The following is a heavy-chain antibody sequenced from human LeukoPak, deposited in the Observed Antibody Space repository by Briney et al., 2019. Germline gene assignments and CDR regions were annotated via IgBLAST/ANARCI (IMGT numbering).Heavy chain of an antibody. CDR2: IYYSGST. CDR3: ARLGSTPVKTTDFWSGYYGRAAGNEGTYYYYYYMDV. V-gene: IGHV4-59*01. Sequence: PSETLSLTCTVSGGSISSYYWSWIRQPPGKGLEWVGYIYYSGSTNYNPSLKSRVSISVDTSKNQFSLKLSSVTAADTAVYYCARLGSTPVKTTDFWSGYYGRAAGNEGTYYYYYYMDVWGKGTTVTVSS. CDR1: GGSISSYY. J-gene: IGHJ6*03. D-gene: IGHD3-3*01.